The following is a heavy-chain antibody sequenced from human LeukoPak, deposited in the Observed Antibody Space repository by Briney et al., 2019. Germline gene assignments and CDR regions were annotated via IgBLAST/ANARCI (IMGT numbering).Heavy chain of an antibody. J-gene: IGHJ4*02. D-gene: IGHD1-26*01. CDR3: ARGPIDYSGSYFDY. CDR1: GGTFSRYA. V-gene: IGHV1-69*01. CDR2: IIPIFGTA. Sequence: GSSVKVSCKASGGTFSRYAISWVRQAPGQGLEWMGGIIPIFGTANYAQKFRGRVTITADESTSTAYMELSSLRSEDTAVYYCARGPIDYSGSYFDYWGQGTLVTVSS.